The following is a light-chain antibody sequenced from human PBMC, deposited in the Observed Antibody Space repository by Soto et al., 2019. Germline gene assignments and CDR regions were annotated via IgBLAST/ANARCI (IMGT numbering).Light chain of an antibody. V-gene: IGKV1-9*01. CDR2: SAS. J-gene: IGKJ2*01. CDR1: QDISNF. Sequence: IQLTQSPSPLSASVGDRVTIACRASQDISNFLAWYQQRPGKAPKLLIYSASTLQTGVPSRFSGSGSGTDFPLTISSLQPEDFATYYCQQVKSYPYTSGQGTKLEI. CDR3: QQVKSYPYT.